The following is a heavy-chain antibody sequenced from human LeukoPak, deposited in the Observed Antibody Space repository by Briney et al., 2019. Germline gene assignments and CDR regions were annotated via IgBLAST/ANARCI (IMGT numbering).Heavy chain of an antibody. CDR3: AREVPGDYGYYGMDV. CDR1: GYTFTSYA. J-gene: IGHJ6*02. CDR2: INAGNGNT. D-gene: IGHD4-17*01. V-gene: IGHV1-3*01. Sequence: GASVKVSCKASGYTFTSYAMHWVRQAPGQRLEWMGWINAGNGNTKYSQKFQGRVTITRDTSASTAYMELSSLRSEDTAVYYCAREVPGDYGYYGMDVWGQGTTVTVSS.